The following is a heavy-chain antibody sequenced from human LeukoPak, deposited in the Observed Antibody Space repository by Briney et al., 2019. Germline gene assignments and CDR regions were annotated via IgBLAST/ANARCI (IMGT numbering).Heavy chain of an antibody. J-gene: IGHJ4*02. CDR1: GFTFSSYA. CDR2: ISSNGGST. D-gene: IGHD1-26*01. Sequence: GGSLRLSCAASGFTFSSYAMHWVRQALGKGLEYVSAISSNGGSTYYANSVKGRFTISRDNSKNTLYLQMGSLRAEDMAVYYCARDSDSGSYDYWGQGTPVTVSS. CDR3: ARDSDSGSYDY. V-gene: IGHV3-64*01.